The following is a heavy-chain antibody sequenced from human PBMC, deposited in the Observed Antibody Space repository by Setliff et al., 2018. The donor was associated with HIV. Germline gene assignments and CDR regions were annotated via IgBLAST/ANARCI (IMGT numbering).Heavy chain of an antibody. J-gene: IGHJ4*02. Sequence: PGGSLRLSCAASGFTFTDYTMNWVRQAPGKGLEWVSSITSGSTYVTYADSVKGRFSISRDNSKNSLYLQMISLRAEDTALYYCARQGNWEFDYWGQGTLVTVSS. D-gene: IGHD7-27*01. V-gene: IGHV3-21*01. CDR1: GFTFTDYT. CDR3: ARQGNWEFDY. CDR2: ITSGSTYV.